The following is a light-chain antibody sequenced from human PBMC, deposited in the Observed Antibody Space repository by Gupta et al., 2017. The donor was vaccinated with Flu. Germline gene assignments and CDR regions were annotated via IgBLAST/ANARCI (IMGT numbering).Light chain of an antibody. V-gene: IGKV3D-15*01. CDR3: QHSGA. CDR1: QSVSSN. Sequence: EIVMTQSPATLSVSPGGRATLSCRASQSVSSNLAWYQQRPGQAPRLLIYGASTRATGIPARFSGSGSGTEFTLTISSLQSEDFAVYYCQHSGAFGQGTKVEI. J-gene: IGKJ1*01. CDR2: GAS.